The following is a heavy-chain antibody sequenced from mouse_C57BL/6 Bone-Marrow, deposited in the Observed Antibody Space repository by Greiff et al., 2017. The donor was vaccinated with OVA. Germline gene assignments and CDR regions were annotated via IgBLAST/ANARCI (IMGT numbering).Heavy chain of an antibody. Sequence: VQLQQPGAELVKPGASVKLSCKASGYTFTSYWMHWVKQRPGQGLEWIGMIHPNSGSTKYNEKFKSKATLAVDKSSSTAYMQLSSLTAEDSAVYYCAFFNRDFDYWGQGTTLTVSA. CDR1: GYTFTSYW. CDR2: IHPNSGST. J-gene: IGHJ2*01. V-gene: IGHV1-64*01. CDR3: AFFNRDFDY.